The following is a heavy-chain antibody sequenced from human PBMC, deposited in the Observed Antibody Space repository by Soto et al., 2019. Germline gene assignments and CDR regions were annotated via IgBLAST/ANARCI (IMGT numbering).Heavy chain of an antibody. V-gene: IGHV3-30-3*01. CDR3: ARDHCGGDCYFDWFDP. D-gene: IGHD2-21*02. CDR1: GFTFSSYA. Sequence: QVQLVESGGGVVQPGRSLRLSCAASGFTFSSYAMHWVRQAPGKGLEWVSVISYDGSNKYYADSVKGRFTISRDNSKNTLYLQMNSLRAEDTAVYYCARDHCGGDCYFDWFDPWGQGTLVTVSS. CDR2: ISYDGSNK. J-gene: IGHJ5*02.